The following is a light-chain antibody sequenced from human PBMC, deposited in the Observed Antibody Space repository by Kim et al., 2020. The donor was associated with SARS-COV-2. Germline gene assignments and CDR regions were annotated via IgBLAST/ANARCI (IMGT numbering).Light chain of an antibody. CDR3: QHFDNLLLLT. Sequence: IQLTQSPSSLSASVGDTVTITCQANEDINNYINWYQQRPGKAPNLLISDASTLEPGVPSRFSGSRSGTEFTLTISSLQPEDIATYYCQHFDNLLLLTFGPGTKVDIK. CDR1: EDINNY. J-gene: IGKJ3*01. V-gene: IGKV1-33*01. CDR2: DAS.